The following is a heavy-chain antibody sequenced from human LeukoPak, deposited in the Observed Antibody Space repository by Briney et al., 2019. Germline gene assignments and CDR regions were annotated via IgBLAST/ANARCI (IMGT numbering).Heavy chain of an antibody. CDR3: AREVVAATQYYYYGMDV. D-gene: IGHD2-15*01. J-gene: IGHJ6*02. V-gene: IGHV3-30-3*01. CDR2: ISYDGSNK. Sequence: GGSLRLSCAASGFTFSSYAMHWVRQAPGKGLEWVAVISYDGSNKYYAGSVKGRFTISRDNSKNTLYLQMNSLRAEDTAVYYCAREVVAATQYYYYGMDVWGQGTTVTVSS. CDR1: GFTFSSYA.